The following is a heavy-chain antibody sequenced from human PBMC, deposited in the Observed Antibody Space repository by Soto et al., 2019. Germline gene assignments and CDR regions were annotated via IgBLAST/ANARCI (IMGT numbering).Heavy chain of an antibody. Sequence: GGSLRLSCAASGFTFSTYWMYWVRQAPGQGPVWLARISHDGATKNTADSVKGRFTISRDNAKNTLYLEMNSLRVEDTAVYYCARREYADWFLEYWGRGTLVTVSS. J-gene: IGHJ4*02. CDR3: ARREYADWFLEY. CDR2: ISHDGATK. V-gene: IGHV3-74*01. D-gene: IGHD3-9*01. CDR1: GFTFSTYW.